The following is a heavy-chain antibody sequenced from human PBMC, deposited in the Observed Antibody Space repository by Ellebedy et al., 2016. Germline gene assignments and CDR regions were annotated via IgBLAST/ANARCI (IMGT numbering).Heavy chain of an antibody. CDR2: IYYSGST. J-gene: IGHJ5*02. V-gene: IGHV4-59*04. D-gene: IGHD3-10*01. Sequence: SETLSLTCTVSGGSISSYYWSWIRQPPGKGLEWIGYIYYSGSTYYNPSLKSRVTISVDTSKNQFSLKLSSVTAADTAVYYCARDFLDITMVRGVLNWFDPWGQGTLVTVSS. CDR1: GGSISSYY. CDR3: ARDFLDITMVRGVLNWFDP.